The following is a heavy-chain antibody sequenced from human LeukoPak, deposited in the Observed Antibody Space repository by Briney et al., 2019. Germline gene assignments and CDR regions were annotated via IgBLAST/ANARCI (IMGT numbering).Heavy chain of an antibody. CDR1: GGSTTGYF. J-gene: IGHJ3*01. V-gene: IGHV4-59*08. Sequence: SETLSLTCTISGGSTTGYFWSWIRQPPGKGLEWIGYVFYSGGTLYNPSLDSRVTISVDTSKTQFSLELTSVTAADTAVYYCARHMSATYDAFDLWGRGTMVTVSS. D-gene: IGHD3-10*02. CDR2: VFYSGGT. CDR3: ARHMSATYDAFDL.